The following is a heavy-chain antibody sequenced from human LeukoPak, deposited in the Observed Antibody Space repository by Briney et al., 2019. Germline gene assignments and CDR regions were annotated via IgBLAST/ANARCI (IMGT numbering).Heavy chain of an antibody. CDR1: GFTFSSYW. D-gene: IGHD3-10*01. Sequence: GGSLRLSCAASGFTFSSYWMHWVRQAPGKGLVWVSRIKSDGSSTTYADSVKGRFTISRDNAKNTLYLQMNSQRAEDTAVYYCATNYYGSGPDHWGQGTLVTVSS. CDR2: IKSDGSST. J-gene: IGHJ4*02. V-gene: IGHV3-74*01. CDR3: ATNYYGSGPDH.